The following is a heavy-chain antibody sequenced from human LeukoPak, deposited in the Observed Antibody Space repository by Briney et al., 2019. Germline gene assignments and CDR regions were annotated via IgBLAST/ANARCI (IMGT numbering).Heavy chain of an antibody. J-gene: IGHJ5*02. V-gene: IGHV3-66*02. CDR3: ARGGAAKGDNWFDP. CDR1: GFTVSSNY. CDR2: IYSGGST. Sequence: GGSLRLSCAASGFTVSSNYMSWVRQAPGKGLEWVSVIYSGGSTYYADSVKGRFTISRDNSKNTLYLQMDSLRAEDTAVYYCARGGAAKGDNWFDPWGQGTLVTVSS. D-gene: IGHD5-18*01.